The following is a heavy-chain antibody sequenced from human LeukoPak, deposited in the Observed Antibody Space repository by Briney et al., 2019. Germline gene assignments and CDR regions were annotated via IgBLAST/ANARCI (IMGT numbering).Heavy chain of an antibody. V-gene: IGHV1-46*01. CDR2: INPSGGST. D-gene: IGHD2-8*01. Sequence: SSLKISSKASGYTFTSYYMHWVRQAPGQGLEWMGIINPSGGSTHSAQKFQGRVTMTRDTSTSTVYMKLSSLRSEDTAVYYSARASGVLQGLDWARPAEYFQYWGQGTLVTVSS. CDR1: GYTFTSYY. J-gene: IGHJ1*01. CDR3: ARASGVLQGLDWARPAEYFQY.